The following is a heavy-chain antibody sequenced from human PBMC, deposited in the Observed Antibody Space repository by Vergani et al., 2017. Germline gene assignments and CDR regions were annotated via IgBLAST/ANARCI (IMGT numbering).Heavy chain of an antibody. D-gene: IGHD6-19*01. CDR1: GFTFSSYD. Sequence: EVQLVESGGGLVQPGGSLRLSCAASGFTFSSYDMHWVRQATGKGLEWVSAIGTAGVTYYPGSVKGRFTISRENAKNSLYLQMNSLRAGDTAVYYCARGAVAGTGFPDYWGQGTLVTVSS. CDR2: IGTAGVT. CDR3: ARGAVAGTGFPDY. V-gene: IGHV3-13*01. J-gene: IGHJ4*02.